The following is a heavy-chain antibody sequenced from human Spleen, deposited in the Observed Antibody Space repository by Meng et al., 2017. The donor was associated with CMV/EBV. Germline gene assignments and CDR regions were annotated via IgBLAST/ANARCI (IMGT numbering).Heavy chain of an antibody. D-gene: IGHD1-1*01. Sequence: ESLKISCAASGFTFSDHYMSWIRQAPGKGLECIGEIIHSGGTNHTPSLKSRVSMSEDMSKNHLSLKLSSVTAADTAVYYCARDVRNWPAYGMDVWGQGTTVTVSS. J-gene: IGHJ6*02. V-gene: IGHV4-34*12. CDR2: IIHSGGT. CDR1: GFTFSDHY. CDR3: ARDVRNWPAYGMDV.